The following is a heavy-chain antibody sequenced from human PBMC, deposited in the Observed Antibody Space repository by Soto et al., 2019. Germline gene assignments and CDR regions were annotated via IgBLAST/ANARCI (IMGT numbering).Heavy chain of an antibody. D-gene: IGHD2-2*01. CDR3: AKDGGDIVVVPAAKNLDY. CDR2: ISGSGGST. J-gene: IGHJ4*02. V-gene: IGHV3-23*01. Sequence: PGGSLRLSCAASGFTFSSYAMSWVRQAPGKGLEWVSAISGSGGSTYYADSVKGRFTISRDNSKNTLYLQMNSLRAEDTAVYYCAKDGGDIVVVPAAKNLDYWGQGTLVTVSS. CDR1: GFTFSSYA.